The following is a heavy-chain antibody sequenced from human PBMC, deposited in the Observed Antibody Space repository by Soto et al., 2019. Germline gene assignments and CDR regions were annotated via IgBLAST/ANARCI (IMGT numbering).Heavy chain of an antibody. V-gene: IGHV1-18*01. CDR3: ARDLYDFWSGYSQPRFDY. Sequence: ASVKVSCKASGYTFTSYGISWVRQAPGQGLEWMGWISAYNGNTNYAQKLQGRVTMTTDTSTSTAYMELRSLRSDDTAVYYCARDLYDFWSGYSQPRFDYWGQGTLVTVSS. CDR1: GYTFTSYG. D-gene: IGHD3-3*01. CDR2: ISAYNGNT. J-gene: IGHJ4*02.